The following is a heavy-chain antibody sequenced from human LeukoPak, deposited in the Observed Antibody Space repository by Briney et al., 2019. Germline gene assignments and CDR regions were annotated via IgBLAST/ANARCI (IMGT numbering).Heavy chain of an antibody. V-gene: IGHV3-23*01. D-gene: IGHD6-19*01. CDR1: GFTFSSYA. CDR3: AKRLSGWYWIDY. J-gene: IGHJ4*02. Sequence: GGSLRLSCAASGFTFSSYAMSWVRQAPGKGLEWVSAITGSSGYTYYADSVKGRFTISGDNSKNTLYLQMNSLRVEDTAVYYCAKRLSGWYWIDYWGQGTLVTVSS. CDR2: ITGSSGYT.